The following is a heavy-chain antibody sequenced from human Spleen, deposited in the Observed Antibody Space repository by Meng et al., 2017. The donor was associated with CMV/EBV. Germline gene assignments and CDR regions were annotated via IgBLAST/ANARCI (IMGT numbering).Heavy chain of an antibody. V-gene: IGHV5-51*01. J-gene: IGHJ4*02. CDR3: VRHGDGYSLDY. CDR1: GCRFRSCC. Sequence: CKDSGCRFRSCCVGWVRQMPGEGLWWMGVIYPVDSDTRYSPSFQGRITISADRSMTTAYLPWSSLKASDTAMYYCVRHGDGYSLDYWGQGTLVTVSS. D-gene: IGHD5-24*01. CDR2: IYPVDSDT.